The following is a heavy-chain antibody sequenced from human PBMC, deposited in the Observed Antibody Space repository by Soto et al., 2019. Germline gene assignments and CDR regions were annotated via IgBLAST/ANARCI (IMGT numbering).Heavy chain of an antibody. J-gene: IGHJ4*02. D-gene: IGHD3-10*01. Sequence: SETLSLTCTVSGGSISSYYWSWIRQPPGKGLEWIGYIYYSGSTNYNPSLKSRVTISVDTSKNQFSLKLSSVTAADTAVYYCARGRRYYYGSGSYYHYFDYWGQGTLVTVSS. CDR1: GGSISSYY. CDR2: IYYSGST. V-gene: IGHV4-59*01. CDR3: ARGRRYYYGSGSYYHYFDY.